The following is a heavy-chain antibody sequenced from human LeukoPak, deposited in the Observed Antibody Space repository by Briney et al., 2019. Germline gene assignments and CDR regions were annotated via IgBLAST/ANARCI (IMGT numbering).Heavy chain of an antibody. V-gene: IGHV3-7*01. CDR2: IKDDGSDK. CDR3: ADLGSRD. J-gene: IGHJ4*02. CDR1: GFTFSSAW. D-gene: IGHD3-16*01. Sequence: GGSLRLSCAASGFTFSSAWMTWVRQAPGKGLEWVATIKDDGSDKYYVDSVKGRFTISRDNAKKSLWLQMNSLRVEDTAMYYCADLGSRDWGQGTLDTVSS.